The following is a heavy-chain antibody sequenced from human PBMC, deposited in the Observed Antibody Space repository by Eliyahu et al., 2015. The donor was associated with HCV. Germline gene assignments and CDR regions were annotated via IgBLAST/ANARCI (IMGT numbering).Heavy chain of an antibody. CDR2: TFSNDEK. D-gene: IGHD1-26*01. V-gene: IGHV2-26*01. CDR3: CRVPSGSYLTYFDH. Sequence: QVTLKESGPVLVKPTETLTLTCTVSGFSLSHAGMGVSWIRQPPGKALEWLAHTFSNDEKSYSTSLKNRLTISKDTSKSQVVLTMTSMDPVDTGTYFCCRVPSGSYLTYFDHWGQGALVTVSS. CDR1: GFSLSHAGMG. J-gene: IGHJ4*02.